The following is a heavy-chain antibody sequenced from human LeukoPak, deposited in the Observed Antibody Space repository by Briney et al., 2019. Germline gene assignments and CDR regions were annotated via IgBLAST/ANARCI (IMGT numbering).Heavy chain of an antibody. CDR3: TTEDGGSYYDQGKYNFDY. V-gene: IGHV3-15*01. D-gene: IGHD1-26*01. CDR2: IKSKTDGGTT. Sequence: GGSLRLSCAASGFTFSDHYMDWVRQAPGKGLEWVGRIKSKTDGGTTDYAAPVKGRFTISRDDSKNTLYLQMNSLKTEDTAVYYCTTEDGGSYYDQGKYNFDYWGQGTLVTVSA. CDR1: GFTFSDHY. J-gene: IGHJ4*02.